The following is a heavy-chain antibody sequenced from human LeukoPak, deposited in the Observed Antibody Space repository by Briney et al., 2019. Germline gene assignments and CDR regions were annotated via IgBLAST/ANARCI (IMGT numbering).Heavy chain of an antibody. Sequence: ASVKVSCKASGYTFTGYYMHWVRQAPGQGLEWMGWINPNSGGTNYAQKFQGGVTMTRDTSISTAYMELSRLRSDDTAVYYCARVTGNLVRGSSSAFGYWGQGTLVTVSS. V-gene: IGHV1-2*02. CDR2: INPNSGGT. J-gene: IGHJ4*02. D-gene: IGHD6-6*01. CDR3: ARVTGNLVRGSSSAFGY. CDR1: GYTFTGYY.